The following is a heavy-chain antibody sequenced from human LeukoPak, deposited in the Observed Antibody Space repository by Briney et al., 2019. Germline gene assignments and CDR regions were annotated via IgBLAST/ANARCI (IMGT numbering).Heavy chain of an antibody. J-gene: IGHJ6*03. D-gene: IGHD6-13*01. Sequence: GASVKVSCKVSGYTLTELSMHWVRQAPGKGLEWVGGFDPEDGETIYAQKFQGRVTMTEDTSTDTAYMELSSLRSEDTAVYYCATGAAAAGDYYYYYMDVWGKGTTVTVSS. CDR1: GYTLTELS. V-gene: IGHV1-24*01. CDR2: FDPEDGET. CDR3: ATGAAAAGDYYYYYMDV.